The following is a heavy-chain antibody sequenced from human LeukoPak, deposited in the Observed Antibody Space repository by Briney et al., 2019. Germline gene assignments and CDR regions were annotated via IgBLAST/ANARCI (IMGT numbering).Heavy chain of an antibody. CDR3: AREKADGFDI. J-gene: IGHJ3*02. Sequence: GGSLRLSCAASGFTFSSYGMHWVRQAPGKRLEWVAVIWYDGNNKYYADSVKGRFAVSRDNSKNTLYLQMNSLRAEDTAVYYCAREKADGFDIWGQGTMVTVSS. CDR2: IWYDGNNK. V-gene: IGHV3-33*01. CDR1: GFTFSSYG.